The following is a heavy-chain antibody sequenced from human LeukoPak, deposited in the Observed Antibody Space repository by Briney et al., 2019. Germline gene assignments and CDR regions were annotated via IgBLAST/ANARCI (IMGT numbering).Heavy chain of an antibody. J-gene: IGHJ4*02. CDR3: ARHRHYDSSGYYYLDY. CDR2: IYYSGRT. CDR1: GGSISGYY. D-gene: IGHD3-22*01. V-gene: IGHV4-59*08. Sequence: SETLSLTCTVSGGSISGYYWSWIRQPPGKGLEWIGYIYYSGRTKYNPSLESRVTISVDTSKSQFSLRLSSVTAADTAVYYCARHRHYDSSGYYYLDYWGQGTLVTVSS.